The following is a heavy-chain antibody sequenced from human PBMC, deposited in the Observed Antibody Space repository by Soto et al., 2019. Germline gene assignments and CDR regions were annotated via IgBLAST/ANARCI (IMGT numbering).Heavy chain of an antibody. V-gene: IGHV1-46*01. CDR1: GDTFTDYY. D-gene: IGHD2-21*02. J-gene: IGHJ4*02. CDR2: VNPSGGHT. CDR3: ARGGHVVVVTAALDY. Sequence: QVQLMQSGAEVKKPGASVKVSCKASGDTFTDYYIHWVRQAPGQGLEWMGTVNPSGGHTTYAQHFLGRVTXAXXXSXXTLYMERTSLPSDDTAVYYCARGGHVVVVTAALDYWGQGTLVTVSS.